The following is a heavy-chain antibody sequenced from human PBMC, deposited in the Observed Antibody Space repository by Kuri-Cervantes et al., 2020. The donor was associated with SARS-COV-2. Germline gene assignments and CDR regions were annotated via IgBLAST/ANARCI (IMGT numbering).Heavy chain of an antibody. CDR3: ARDRIQLWYYGMDV. J-gene: IGHJ6*02. D-gene: IGHD5-18*01. CDR1: GGSVSSGSYY. V-gene: IGHV4-61*01. Sequence: SETLSLTCTVSGGSVSSGSYYWSWIRQPPGKGLEWIGYIYYSGSTNYNPSLKSRVTISVDTSKNQFSLKLSSVTAADTAVYYCARDRIQLWYYGMDVWGQGTTVTVSS. CDR2: IYYSGST.